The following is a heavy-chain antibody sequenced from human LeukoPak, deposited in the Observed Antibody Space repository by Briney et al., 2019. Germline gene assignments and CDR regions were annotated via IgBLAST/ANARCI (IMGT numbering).Heavy chain of an antibody. Sequence: AGGSLRLSCAASGFTYGSYNMNWVRQAPGKGLEWVSFISSSGNTIYYTDSVKGRFTISRDNAKNSLHLQMNSLRAEDTAVYYCARSSGTSFDFWGQGTLVTVSS. J-gene: IGHJ4*02. D-gene: IGHD1-1*01. CDR1: GFTYGSYN. CDR2: ISSSGNTI. CDR3: ARSSGTSFDF. V-gene: IGHV3-48*01.